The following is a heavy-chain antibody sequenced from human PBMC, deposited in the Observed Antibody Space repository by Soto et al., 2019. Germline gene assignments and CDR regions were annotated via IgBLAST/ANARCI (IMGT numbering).Heavy chain of an antibody. Sequence: QITLKESGPTLVKPTQXLTLTXXFSGFSLTTSGVGVGWIRQPPGKALEWLALIYWDDDKRYSPSLKSRLIITKDTSKNQVVLTMTSMDPVDTATYYCAHSGGWLQPFDYWGQGTLVTVSS. V-gene: IGHV2-5*02. J-gene: IGHJ4*02. D-gene: IGHD5-18*01. CDR2: IYWDDDK. CDR3: AHSGGWLQPFDY. CDR1: GFSLTTSGVG.